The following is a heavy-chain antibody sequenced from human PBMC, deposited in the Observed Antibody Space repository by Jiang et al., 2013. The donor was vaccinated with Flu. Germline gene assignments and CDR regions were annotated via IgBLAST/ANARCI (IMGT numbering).Heavy chain of an antibody. CDR2: IFWNDDT. V-gene: IGHV2-5*01. Sequence: TQTLTLTCTFSGFSLSTPTVAVGWIRQPPGTALEWLALIFWNDDTYYSPSLKSRLIITKDTSKNQVVLTMTNMDPVDTATYYCARGPVFGYWGQGVLVTVSS. CDR3: ARGPVFGY. CDR1: GFSLSTPTVA. J-gene: IGHJ4*02.